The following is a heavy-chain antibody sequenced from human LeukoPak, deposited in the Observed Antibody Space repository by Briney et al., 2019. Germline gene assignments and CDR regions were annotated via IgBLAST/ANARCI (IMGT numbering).Heavy chain of an antibody. CDR2: ISSSSSYI. CDR3: ARDAYSSLPGVYYYYYYMDV. J-gene: IGHJ6*03. D-gene: IGHD6-13*01. CDR1: GFTFSSYS. V-gene: IGHV3-21*01. Sequence: GGSLRLSCAASGFTFSSYSMNWVRQAPGKGLEWVSSISSSSSYIYYADSVKGRFTISRDNAKNSLYLQMNSLRAEDTAVYYCARDAYSSLPGVYYYYYYMDVWGKGTTVTVSS.